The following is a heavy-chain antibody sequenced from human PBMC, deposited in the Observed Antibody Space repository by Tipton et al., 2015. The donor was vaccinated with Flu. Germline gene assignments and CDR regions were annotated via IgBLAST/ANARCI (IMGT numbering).Heavy chain of an antibody. CDR1: GGSISSYY. D-gene: IGHD6-13*01. CDR3: ARVSSSSSWSQDWYFDL. V-gene: IGHV4-59*12. J-gene: IGHJ2*01. Sequence: LSCTVSGGSISSYYWSWIRQPPGKGLEWIGYIYYSGSTNYSPSLKSRVTISVDTSKNQFSLKLSSVTAADTAVYYCARVSSSSSWSQDWYFDLWGRGTLVTVSS. CDR2: IYYSGST.